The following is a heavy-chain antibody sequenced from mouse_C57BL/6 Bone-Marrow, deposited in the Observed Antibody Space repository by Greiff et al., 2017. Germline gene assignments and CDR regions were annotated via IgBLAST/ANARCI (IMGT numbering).Heavy chain of an antibody. CDR3: TEGGLPAWLAY. CDR2: IRLKSDNYAT. J-gene: IGHJ3*01. Sequence: EVKLEESGGGLVQPGGSMKLSCVASGFTFSNYWLNWVRQSPEKGLEWVAQIRLKSDNYATHYAESVKGRFTISRDDSKSSVYLQMNNLRAEDTGIYYCTEGGLPAWLAYWGQGTLVTVSA. V-gene: IGHV6-3*01. CDR1: GFTFSNYW.